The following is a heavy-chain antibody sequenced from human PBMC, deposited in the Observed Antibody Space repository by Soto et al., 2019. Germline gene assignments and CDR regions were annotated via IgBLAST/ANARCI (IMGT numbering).Heavy chain of an antibody. CDR3: AKDRRAGNFDY. CDR1: GFTFNNYA. CDR2: ISNTGGST. J-gene: IGHJ4*02. Sequence: EVQLLDSGGGLVQPGGSLRLSCAASGFTFNNYAMNWVRQAPGKGLEWVATISNTGGSTYYADSVKGRFTISRDNSKNTLYLQMNSLRVEDTAVFYCAKDRRAGNFDYWGQGTQVTVSS. V-gene: IGHV3-23*01.